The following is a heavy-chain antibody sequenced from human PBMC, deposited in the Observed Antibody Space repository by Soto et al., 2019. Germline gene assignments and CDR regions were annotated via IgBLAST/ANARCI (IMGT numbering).Heavy chain of an antibody. J-gene: IGHJ4*02. CDR3: ARGTIAAAGSGTEIFDY. CDR1: GDTFSNYG. V-gene: IGHV1-3*01. CDR2: INAGNGNT. D-gene: IGHD6-13*01. Sequence: ASGKVSWKASGDTFSNYGIHCVRQAPGQRLEWMGLINAGNGNTKYSQKFQGRVTITADESTSTAYMELGSLRSEDTAVYYCARGTIAAAGSGTEIFDYWGQGTLVTVS.